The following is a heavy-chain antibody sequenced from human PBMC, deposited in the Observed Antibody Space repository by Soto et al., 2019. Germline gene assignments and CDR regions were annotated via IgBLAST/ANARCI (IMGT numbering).Heavy chain of an antibody. CDR3: ARDADYSNCDMGYFDY. V-gene: IGHV3-21*01. J-gene: IGHJ4*02. CDR1: GFTFSSYS. CDR2: ISSSSSYI. Sequence: PGGSLRLSCAASGFTFSSYSMNWVRQAPGKGLEWVSSISSSSSYIYYADSVKGRFTISRDNAKNSLYLQMNSLRAEDTAVYYCARDADYSNCDMGYFDYWGQGTLVTVSS. D-gene: IGHD4-4*01.